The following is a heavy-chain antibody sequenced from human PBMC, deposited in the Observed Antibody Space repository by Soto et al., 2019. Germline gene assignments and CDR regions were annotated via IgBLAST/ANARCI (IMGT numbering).Heavy chain of an antibody. CDR3: TTDLGSYSPFDY. D-gene: IGHD1-26*01. Sequence: PGGSLRLSCAASGFTFSNAWMSWVRQAPGKGLEWVGRIKSKTDGGTTDYAAPVKGRFTISRDDSKNTLYLQMNSLKTEDTAMYYCTTDLGSYSPFDYWGQGTLVTVSS. V-gene: IGHV3-15*01. CDR2: IKSKTDGGTT. J-gene: IGHJ4*02. CDR1: GFTFSNAW.